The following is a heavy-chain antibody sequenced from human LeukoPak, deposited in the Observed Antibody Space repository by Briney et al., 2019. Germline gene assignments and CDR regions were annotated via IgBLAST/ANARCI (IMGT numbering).Heavy chain of an antibody. D-gene: IGHD3-10*01. CDR1: GFTFSSFG. CDR3: AKEVGWFNAFDV. CDR2: ISSVGHTN. V-gene: IGHV3-30*18. J-gene: IGHJ3*01. Sequence: GGSLRLSCTASGFTFSSFGMHWVRQAPGKGLEWVTAISSVGHTNKSADSVKGRFTISRDNSKNTLYLQMHSLREDDTAVYYCAKEVGWFNAFDVWGQGTMVTVSS.